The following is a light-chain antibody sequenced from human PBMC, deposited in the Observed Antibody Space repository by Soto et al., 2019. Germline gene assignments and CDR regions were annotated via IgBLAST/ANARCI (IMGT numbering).Light chain of an antibody. CDR3: QQSYTSPLT. V-gene: IGKV1-39*01. CDR2: GAS. J-gene: IGKJ4*01. CDR1: QAISTY. Sequence: DIQMTQSPSSLSASVGDRVTIPCRASQAISTYLNWYQQKPGEAPKLLIYGASNLHSGVPSRFSGSGSGTDFTLTISNLQPEDFATYFCQQSYTSPLTFGGGTKVEI.